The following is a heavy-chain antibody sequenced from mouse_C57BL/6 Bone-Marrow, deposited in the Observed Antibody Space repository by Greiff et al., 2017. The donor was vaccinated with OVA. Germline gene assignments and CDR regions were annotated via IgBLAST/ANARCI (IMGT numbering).Heavy chain of an antibody. CDR3: ARSWLPLAY. CDR2: IYPRSGNT. V-gene: IGHV1-81*01. J-gene: IGHJ3*01. D-gene: IGHD2-2*01. CDR1: GYTFTSYG. Sequence: QVQLQQSGAELARPGASVKLSCKASGYTFTSYGISWVKQRTGQGLEWIGEIYPRSGNTYYNAKFKGKATLAADKASSTAYMELRSLTAEDAAVYFCARSWLPLAYWGQGTLVTVSA.